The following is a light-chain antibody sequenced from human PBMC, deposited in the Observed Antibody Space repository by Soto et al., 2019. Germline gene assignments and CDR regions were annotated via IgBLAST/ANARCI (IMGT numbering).Light chain of an antibody. Sequence: EIVLTQSPATLSLSPGERATLSCRASQSVSSYLAWYQQKPGQAPRLLIYDASNRATGIPARFSGSGSGTDFTFTIRSLEPEDFAVYYCQQRSNWPRYTFGQGTKLEIK. J-gene: IGKJ2*01. V-gene: IGKV3-11*01. CDR1: QSVSSY. CDR3: QQRSNWPRYT. CDR2: DAS.